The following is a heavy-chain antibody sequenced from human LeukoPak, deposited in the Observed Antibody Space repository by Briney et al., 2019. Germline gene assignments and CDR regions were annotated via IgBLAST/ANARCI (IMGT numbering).Heavy chain of an antibody. CDR3: AYGDPFHYYGMDV. CDR2: IIPIFGTA. J-gene: IGHJ6*04. V-gene: IGHV1-69*13. CDR1: GGTFSSYA. D-gene: IGHD4-17*01. Sequence: SVKVSCKASGGTFSSYAISWVRQAPGQGLEWMGGIIPIFGTANYAQKFQGRVTITADESASTAYMELSSLRSEDTAVYYCAYGDPFHYYGMDVWGKGTTVTVSS.